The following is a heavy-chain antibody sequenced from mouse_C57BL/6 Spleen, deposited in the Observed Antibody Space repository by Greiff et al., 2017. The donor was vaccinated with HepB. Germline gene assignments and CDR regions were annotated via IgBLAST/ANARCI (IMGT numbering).Heavy chain of an antibody. CDR3: ARSLYYSNSPAMDY. CDR2: IDPSDSYT. D-gene: IGHD2-5*01. J-gene: IGHJ4*01. Sequence: VQLQQPGAELVKPGASVKLSCKASGYTFTSYWMQWVKQRPGQGLEWIGEIDPSDSYTNYHQKLKGKATLTVEPSSSTAYMQLSSLTSEDSAVYYCARSLYYSNSPAMDYWGQGTSVTVSS. V-gene: IGHV1-50*01. CDR1: GYTFTSYW.